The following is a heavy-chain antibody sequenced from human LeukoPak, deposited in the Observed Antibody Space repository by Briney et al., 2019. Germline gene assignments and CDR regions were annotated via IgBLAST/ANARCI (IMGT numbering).Heavy chain of an antibody. V-gene: IGHV4-34*01. CDR1: GGSFSGYY. Sequence: SETLSLTCAVYGGSFSGYYWSWIRQPPGKGLEWIGEINHSGSTNYNPSLKSRVTISVDTSKNQFSLKLSSVTAADTAVYYCARGRGYYYGSGSYYLDYWGQGTLVTVSS. CDR2: INHSGST. CDR3: ARGRGYYYGSGSYYLDY. J-gene: IGHJ4*02. D-gene: IGHD3-10*01.